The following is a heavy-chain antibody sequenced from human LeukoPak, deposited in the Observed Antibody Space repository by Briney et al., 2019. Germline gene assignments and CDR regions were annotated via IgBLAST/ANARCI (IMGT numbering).Heavy chain of an antibody. Sequence: PSETLSLTCAVYGGSFSGYYRSWIRQPPGKGLEWIGEINHSGSTNYSPSLKSRVTISVDTSKNQFSLKLSSVTAADTAVYYCARGSHSRGRYCSSTSCYAGVNWFDPWGQGTLVTVSS. CDR2: INHSGST. D-gene: IGHD2-2*01. CDR1: GGSFSGYY. J-gene: IGHJ5*02. CDR3: ARGSHSRGRYCSSTSCYAGVNWFDP. V-gene: IGHV4-34*01.